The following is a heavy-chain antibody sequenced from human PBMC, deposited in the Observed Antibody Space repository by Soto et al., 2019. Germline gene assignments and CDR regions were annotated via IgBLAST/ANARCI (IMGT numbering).Heavy chain of an antibody. D-gene: IGHD3-16*01. CDR2: IYPGDSDT. J-gene: IGHJ3*02. V-gene: IGHV5-51*01. CDR1: GYSFPTYW. Sequence: PGESLKISCKGSGYSFPTYWIGWVRQMPGKGLEWMGIIYPGDSDTRYSPSFQGQVTISADKSISTAYLQWSSLKASDTAMYYCAKGRYDYIWRGAFDIWGQGTMVTVSS. CDR3: AKGRYDYIWRGAFDI.